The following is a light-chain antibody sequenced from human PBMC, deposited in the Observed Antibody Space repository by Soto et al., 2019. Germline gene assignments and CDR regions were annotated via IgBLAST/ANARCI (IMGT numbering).Light chain of an antibody. CDR1: QNVLSD. CDR3: QQYHSCPRT. Sequence: EILLTQSPSTLSVSPGETATLSCRASQNVLSDLAWYQQKPGQAPRLLVYGATTRATDAPAKFRGRGSGTEFSLTISSLQPEDSATYYCQQYHSCPRTFVQGANVEI. V-gene: IGKV3-15*01. CDR2: GAT. J-gene: IGKJ1*01.